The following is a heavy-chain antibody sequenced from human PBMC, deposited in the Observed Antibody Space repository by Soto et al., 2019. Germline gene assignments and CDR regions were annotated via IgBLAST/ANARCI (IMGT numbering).Heavy chain of an antibody. Sequence: QVHLVQSGAEVKKPGSSVQVSCKASGGTCSSYAISWVRQAPGQGLEWMGGIIPIFGTANYAQKFQGRVTITADESTSTAYMELSSLRSEDTAVYYWARGYSSSWAYYFDYWGQGTLVTVSA. D-gene: IGHD6-13*01. CDR1: GGTCSSYA. CDR3: ARGYSSSWAYYFDY. V-gene: IGHV1-69*12. CDR2: IIPIFGTA. J-gene: IGHJ4*02.